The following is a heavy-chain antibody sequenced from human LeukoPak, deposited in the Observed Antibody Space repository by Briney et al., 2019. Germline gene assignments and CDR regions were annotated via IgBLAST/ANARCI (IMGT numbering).Heavy chain of an antibody. CDR3: VRELVPQSINSGYDSFHI. V-gene: IGHV3-21*01. D-gene: IGHD5-12*01. Sequence: PGGSLRLSCAASGFTFSSYSMNWVRQAPGKVLEWVSSISSSSSYIYYADSVKGRFTISRDNAKNSLSLQMNSLSAEDTAVYYCVRELVPQSINSGYDSFHIWGQGTMVTVSS. J-gene: IGHJ3*02. CDR2: ISSSSSYI. CDR1: GFTFSSYS.